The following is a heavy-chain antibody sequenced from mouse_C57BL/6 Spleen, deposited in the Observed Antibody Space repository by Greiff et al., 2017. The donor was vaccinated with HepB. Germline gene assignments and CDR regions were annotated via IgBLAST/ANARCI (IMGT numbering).Heavy chain of an antibody. Sequence: EVKLQESGGGLVKPGGSLKLSCAASGFTFSSYTMSWVRQTPEKRLEWVATISGGGGNTYYPDSVKGRFTISRDNAKNTLYLQMSSLRSEDTALYYCARTNPSFDYWGQGTTLTVSS. V-gene: IGHV5-9*01. CDR2: ISGGGGNT. CDR1: GFTFSSYT. J-gene: IGHJ2*01. CDR3: ARTNPSFDY. D-gene: IGHD1-3*01.